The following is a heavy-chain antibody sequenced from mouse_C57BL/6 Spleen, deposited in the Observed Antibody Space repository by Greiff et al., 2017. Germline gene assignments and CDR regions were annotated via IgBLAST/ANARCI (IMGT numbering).Heavy chain of an antibody. D-gene: IGHD2-4*01. CDR2: IWSGGST. V-gene: IGHV2-2*01. Sequence: QVQLQQSGPGLVQPSQSLSITCTVSGFSLTSYGVHWDRQSPGKGLEWLGVIWSGGSTDYNAAFISRLSISKDNSKSQVFFKMNSLQADDTAIYYCATDYDYAFAYWGQGTLVTVSA. CDR1: GFSLTSYG. J-gene: IGHJ3*01. CDR3: ATDYDYAFAY.